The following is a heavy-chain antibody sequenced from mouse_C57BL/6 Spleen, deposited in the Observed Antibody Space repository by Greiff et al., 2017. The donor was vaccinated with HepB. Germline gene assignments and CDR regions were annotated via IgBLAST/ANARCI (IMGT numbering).Heavy chain of an antibody. D-gene: IGHD1-1*01. CDR2: IDPSDSYT. CDR3: ATVVGDYYYAMDY. J-gene: IGHJ4*01. Sequence: VQLQQSGAELVMPGASVKLSCKASGYTFTSYWMHWVKQRPGQGLEWIGEIDPSDSYTNYNQKFKGKSTLTVDKSSSTAYMQLSSLTSEDSAVYYCATVVGDYYYAMDYWGQGTSVTVSS. CDR1: GYTFTSYW. V-gene: IGHV1-69*01.